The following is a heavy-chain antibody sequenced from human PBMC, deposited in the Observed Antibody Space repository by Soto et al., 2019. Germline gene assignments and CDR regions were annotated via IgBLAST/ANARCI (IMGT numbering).Heavy chain of an antibody. CDR2: ISAYNGNT. V-gene: IGHV1-18*01. CDR1: GYTFTSYG. J-gene: IGHJ6*03. D-gene: IGHD2-15*01. Sequence: QVQLVQSGAEVKKPGASVKVSCKASGYTFTSYGISWVRQAPGQGLEWMGWISAYNGNTNYAQKPQGRVTMTTDTSTSTAYMELRSLRSDDTAVYYCARDIYCSGGSCYNYYYYYMDVWGKGTTVTVSS. CDR3: ARDIYCSGGSCYNYYYYYMDV.